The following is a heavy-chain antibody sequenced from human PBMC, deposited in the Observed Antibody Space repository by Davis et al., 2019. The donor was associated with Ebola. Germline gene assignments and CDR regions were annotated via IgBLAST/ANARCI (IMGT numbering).Heavy chain of an antibody. V-gene: IGHV3-74*01. J-gene: IGHJ4*02. D-gene: IGHD6-25*01. CDR3: AGGLKY. Sequence: GESLKISCSASGFTFSNYWMHWVRQTPGKGLVWVSRVNLDGSGTSYADSVRGRFTISRDNAKNTLYLQMNSLGADDTAVYYCAGGLKYWGQGTLVTVSS. CDR2: VNLDGSGT. CDR1: GFTFSNYW.